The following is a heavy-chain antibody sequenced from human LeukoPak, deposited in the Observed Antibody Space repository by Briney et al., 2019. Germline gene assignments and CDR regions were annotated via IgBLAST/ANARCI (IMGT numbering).Heavy chain of an antibody. Sequence: ASVKVSCKASGYTFTSYGISWVRQAPGHGLEWMGWISAYNGNTNYAQKLQGRVTMTTDTSTSTAYMELRSLRSDDTAVYYCARGPLWFGDFPNFDYWGQGTLVTVSS. J-gene: IGHJ4*02. CDR2: ISAYNGNT. CDR3: ARGPLWFGDFPNFDY. CDR1: GYTFTSYG. D-gene: IGHD3-10*01. V-gene: IGHV1-18*04.